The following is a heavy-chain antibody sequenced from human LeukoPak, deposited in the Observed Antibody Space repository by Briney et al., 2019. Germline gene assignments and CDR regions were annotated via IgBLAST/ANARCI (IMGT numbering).Heavy chain of an antibody. CDR1: GFTFDDYA. CDR2: ISWNSGSI. V-gene: IGHV3-9*01. J-gene: IGHJ4*02. D-gene: IGHD6-13*01. CDR3: AKGGSSSWYGNFDY. Sequence: GGSLRLSCAASGFTFDDYAMHWVRQAPGKGLEWVSGISWNSGSIGYADSVKGRFTISRDNAKNSLYLQMNSLRAEDTALYYCAKGGSSSWYGNFDYWGQGTLVTVSS.